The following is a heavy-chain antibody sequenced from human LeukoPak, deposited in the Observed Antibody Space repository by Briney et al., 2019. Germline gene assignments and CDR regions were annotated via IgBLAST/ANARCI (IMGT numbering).Heavy chain of an antibody. CDR3: ARTYYYDIYAFEI. V-gene: IGHV4-34*01. CDR1: GGSFSGYY. J-gene: IGHJ3*02. CDR2: INHSGST. Sequence: PSETLSLTCAVYGGSFSGYYWSWIRQPPGKGLEWIGEINHSGSTNYNPSLKSRLTISVDTSKNQFSLKLGSVTAADTAVYYCARTYYYDIYAFEIWGQGTMVTVSS. D-gene: IGHD3-22*01.